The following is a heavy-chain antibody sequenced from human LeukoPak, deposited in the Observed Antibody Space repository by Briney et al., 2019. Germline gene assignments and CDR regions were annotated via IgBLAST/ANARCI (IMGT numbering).Heavy chain of an antibody. J-gene: IGHJ4*02. V-gene: IGHV3-30-3*01. CDR1: GFTFSTYA. CDR3: ARGYYSLGYFDY. CDR2: FSYDATTT. Sequence: PGGSLRLSCAASGFTFSTYAMHWVRQAPGKGLEWVSLFSYDATTTHYGDSVKGRFTISRDNSKNSLYLEMNSLRDEDTAVYYCARGYYSLGYFDYWGQGALVTVSS. D-gene: IGHD3-22*01.